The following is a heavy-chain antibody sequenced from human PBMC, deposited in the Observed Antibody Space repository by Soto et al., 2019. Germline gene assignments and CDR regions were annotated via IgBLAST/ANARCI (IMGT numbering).Heavy chain of an antibody. Sequence: QFSLKESGPTLVKPSQTLTLTCTFSGFSLTTGGVGVGWIHQPPGTSLEWLAVIYWNDDRRRSPSLENRLTCTKDASKDQGVLTMPTMDPVDTATYYWIYSRAACEYHGLDVWCQGNPVSVSS. J-gene: IGHJ6*02. D-gene: IGHD6-13*01. V-gene: IGHV2-5*01. CDR1: GFSLTTGGVG. CDR3: IYSRAACEYHGLDV. CDR2: IYWNDDR.